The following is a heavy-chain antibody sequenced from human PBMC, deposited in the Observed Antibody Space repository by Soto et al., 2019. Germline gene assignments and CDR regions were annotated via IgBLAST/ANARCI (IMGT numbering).Heavy chain of an antibody. CDR2: ISGSGGST. CDR3: AKDMRIKLWQPKTPFDH. J-gene: IGHJ4*02. V-gene: IGHV3-23*01. Sequence: GGSLRLSCAASGFTFSSYAMSWVRQAPGKGLEWVSAISGSGGSTYYADSVKGRFTISRDNSKNTLYLQMNSLRAEDTAVYYCAKDMRIKLWQPKTPFDHWGQGTLVTVSS. D-gene: IGHD3-16*01. CDR1: GFTFSSYA.